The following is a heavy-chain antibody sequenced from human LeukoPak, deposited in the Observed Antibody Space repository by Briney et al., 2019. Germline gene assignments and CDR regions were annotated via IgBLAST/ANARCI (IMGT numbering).Heavy chain of an antibody. CDR2: ISWDGGST. D-gene: IGHD3-3*01. Sequence: GGSLRLSCAASGFTFDDYDMHWVRQAPGKGLEWVSLISWDGGSTYYADSVKGRFTISRDNSKNSLYLQMNSLRAEDTALYYCAKDITPSLRFLEWPQLDYWGQGTLVTVSS. J-gene: IGHJ4*02. CDR1: GFTFDDYD. CDR3: AKDITPSLRFLEWPQLDY. V-gene: IGHV3-43D*03.